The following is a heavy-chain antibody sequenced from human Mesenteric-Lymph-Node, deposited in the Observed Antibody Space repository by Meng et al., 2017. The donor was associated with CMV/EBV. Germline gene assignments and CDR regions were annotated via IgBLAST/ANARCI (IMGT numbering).Heavy chain of an antibody. CDR3: ARGALTIEPIYTATLRGWYFDL. V-gene: IGHV4-34*01. D-gene: IGHD5-18*01. J-gene: IGHJ2*01. Sequence: SETLSLTCAVYGGSFSGYYWSWIRQPPGKGLEWIGEINHSGSTNYNPSLKSRVTISVDTSKNQFSLKLSSVTAADTAVYYCARGALTIEPIYTATLRGWYFDLWGRGTLVTVSS. CDR1: GGSFSGYY. CDR2: INHSGST.